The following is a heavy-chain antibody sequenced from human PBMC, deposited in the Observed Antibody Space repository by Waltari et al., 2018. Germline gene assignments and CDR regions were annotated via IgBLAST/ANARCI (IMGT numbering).Heavy chain of an antibody. CDR1: GGSISRSSNYY. J-gene: IGHJ4*02. D-gene: IGHD6-19*01. CDR2: IYYKGST. CDR3: ARRAWGSGWSY. Sequence: QLQLQESGPGLVKPSETLSLTCTVSGGSISRSSNYYWGWIRQPPGKGLEWIGSIYYKGSTYYNPSLKSRVTISVDTSKNQFSLKLSSVTAADTVVYYCARRAWGSGWSYWGQGTLVAVSS. V-gene: IGHV4-39*01.